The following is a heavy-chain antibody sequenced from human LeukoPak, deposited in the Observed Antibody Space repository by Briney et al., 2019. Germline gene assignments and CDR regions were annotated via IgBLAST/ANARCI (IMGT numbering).Heavy chain of an antibody. CDR1: GGTFSSYA. D-gene: IGHD6-19*01. Sequence: SVKVSCKASGGTFSSYAISWVRQAPGQGLEWMGGIIPIFGTANYAQKFQGRVTITADESTSTAYMELSSLRSEDTAVYYCARDYSSGWYGHQDYFDYWGQGTLVTVSS. CDR3: ARDYSSGWYGHQDYFDY. CDR2: IIPIFGTA. V-gene: IGHV1-69*01. J-gene: IGHJ4*02.